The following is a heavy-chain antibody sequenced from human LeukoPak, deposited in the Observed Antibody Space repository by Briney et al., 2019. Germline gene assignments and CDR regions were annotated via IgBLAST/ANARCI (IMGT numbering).Heavy chain of an antibody. CDR1: GVSFSGYY. CDR2: INHSGST. Sequence: PSETLSLTCAVYGVSFSGYYWSWIRQPPGKGLEWIGEINHSGSTNYNPSLKSRVTISVDTSKNQFSLKLSSVTAADTAVYYCARGRMGRFDPWGQGTLVTVSS. V-gene: IGHV4-34*01. J-gene: IGHJ5*02. CDR3: ARGRMGRFDP.